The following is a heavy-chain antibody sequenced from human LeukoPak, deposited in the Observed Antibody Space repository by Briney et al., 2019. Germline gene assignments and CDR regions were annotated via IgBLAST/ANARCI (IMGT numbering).Heavy chain of an antibody. CDR2: FDPEDGET. CDR1: GYTLTELS. V-gene: IGHV1-24*01. CDR3: ATDLYSNYHWFDP. D-gene: IGHD4-11*01. J-gene: IGHJ5*02. Sequence: ASVKVSCTVSGYTLTELSMHWVRQAPGKGLEWMGGFDPEDGETIYAQKFQGRVTMTEDTSTDTAYMELSSLRSEDTAVYYCATDLYSNYHWFDPWGQGTLVTVSS.